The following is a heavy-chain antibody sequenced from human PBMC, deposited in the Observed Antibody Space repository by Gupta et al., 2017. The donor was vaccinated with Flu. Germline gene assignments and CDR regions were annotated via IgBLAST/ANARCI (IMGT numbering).Heavy chain of an antibody. D-gene: IGHD2-15*01. CDR2: ISYDGTNK. Sequence: QVQLVESGGGVVQPGKSLRLACAASGVTFSRYGMHWVRPAPGKGLEWVAFISYDGTNKYYADSVKGRFTISRDNSKNTLYLQMNSLRAEDTAVYYCAKETYCTADTCYSHYFDYWGQGTLVTVSS. CDR3: AKETYCTADTCYSHYFDY. V-gene: IGHV3-30*18. J-gene: IGHJ4*02. CDR1: GVTFSRYG.